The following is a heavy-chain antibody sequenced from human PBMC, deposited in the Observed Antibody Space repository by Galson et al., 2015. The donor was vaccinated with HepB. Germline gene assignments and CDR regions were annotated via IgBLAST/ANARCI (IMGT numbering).Heavy chain of an antibody. CDR3: AKLRGFCSGGACPDGFDI. V-gene: IGHV3-30*18. Sequence: SLRLSCAASGFTFSRYGMNWVRQAPGKGLEWVAVMSYDGSNKYYTDSVKGRVTISRDNSKSTLYLQTDSLRPEDTALYYCAKLRGFCSGGACPDGFDIWGQGTMVTVSS. CDR1: GFTFSRYG. D-gene: IGHD2-15*01. J-gene: IGHJ3*02. CDR2: MSYDGSNK.